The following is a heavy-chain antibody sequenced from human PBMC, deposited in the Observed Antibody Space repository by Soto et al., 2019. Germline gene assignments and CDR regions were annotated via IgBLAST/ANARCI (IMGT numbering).Heavy chain of an antibody. J-gene: IGHJ1*01. CDR2: INWNSGSI. D-gene: IGHD6-13*01. V-gene: IGHV3-9*01. CDR3: VKDESINWYSGHFRH. CDR1: GFPFVDYN. Sequence: ALKGYCVDPGFPFVDYNMHWVRQVPGKGLEWVSGINWNSGSIGYADSVKGRFAISRDNAKNSLHLQMNSLRAEDTAFYYCVKDESINWYSGHFRHWGQGTLVTVSS.